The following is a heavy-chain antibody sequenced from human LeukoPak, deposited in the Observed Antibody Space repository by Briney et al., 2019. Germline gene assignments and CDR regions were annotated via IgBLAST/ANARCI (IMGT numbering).Heavy chain of an antibody. CDR1: GFTVSSHY. J-gene: IGHJ4*02. CDR3: AGATGTDFDY. V-gene: IGHV3-53*01. Sequence: GGSLRLSCAASGFTVSSHYMSWVSQAPGKGLEWVSVIYCGGSKYYADSVKGRFTIARDNSKNTLYLQMNSLRAEDTAVYYCAGATGTDFDYWGQGTLVTVSS. CDR2: IYCGGSK. D-gene: IGHD4-17*01.